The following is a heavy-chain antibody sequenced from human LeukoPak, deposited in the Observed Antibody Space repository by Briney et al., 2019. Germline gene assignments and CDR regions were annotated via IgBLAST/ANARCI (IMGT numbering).Heavy chain of an antibody. CDR2: TYYRSKWYN. CDR1: GDSVSSNSAA. CDR3: ARGMVLMVYAIDGGSHAFDI. V-gene: IGHV6-1*01. D-gene: IGHD2-8*01. Sequence: SQTLSLTCAISGDSVSSNSAAWNWIRQSPSRGLEWLGRTYYRSKWYNDYAVSVKSRITINPDTSKNQFSLQLNSVTPEDTAVYYCARGMVLMVYAIDGGSHAFDIWGQGTMVTVSS. J-gene: IGHJ3*02.